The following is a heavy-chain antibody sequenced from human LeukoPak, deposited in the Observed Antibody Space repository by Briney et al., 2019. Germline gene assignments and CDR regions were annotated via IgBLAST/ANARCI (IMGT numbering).Heavy chain of an antibody. V-gene: IGHV3-64*04. D-gene: IGHD6-19*01. CDR1: GFTFSSYA. CDR3: AKEWISGRDALHI. Sequence: GGSLRLSCSASGFTFSSYAMHWVRQAPGKGLEYVSAISSNGGSTYYADSVKGRFTISRDNSKNTLDLQINSLRAEDTAVYYCAKEWISGRDALHIWGQGTMVTVSS. J-gene: IGHJ3*02. CDR2: ISSNGGST.